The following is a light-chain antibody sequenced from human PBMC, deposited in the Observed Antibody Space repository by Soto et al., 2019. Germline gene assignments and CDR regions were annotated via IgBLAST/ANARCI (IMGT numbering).Light chain of an antibody. CDR1: SSDVGGYNY. V-gene: IGLV2-14*03. J-gene: IGLJ1*01. CDR2: DVS. Sequence: QSALTQPASVSGSPGQSTTISCTGTSSDVGGYNYVSWYQHHPGKAPILLIYDVSNRPSGVSNRFSGSKSDNTASLTISGLQPEDEAYYYCSSYTTSNARQIVFGTGTKLTVL. CDR3: SSYTTSNARQIV.